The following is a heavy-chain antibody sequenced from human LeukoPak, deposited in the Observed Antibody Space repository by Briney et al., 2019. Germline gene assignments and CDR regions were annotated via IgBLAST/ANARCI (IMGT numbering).Heavy chain of an antibody. V-gene: IGHV5-51*01. CDR2: IYPGNSDT. J-gene: IGHJ4*02. CDR1: GYDFTSYW. Sequence: GESLKISCKGCGYDFTSYWIGWVRQMPGKGLEWMGIIYPGNSDTKYSPSFQGQVTISADTSTSTADLQWSSLKASDTAMYYCALGDSWRNYWGQGTLVTVSS. CDR3: ALGDSWRNY. D-gene: IGHD3-16*01.